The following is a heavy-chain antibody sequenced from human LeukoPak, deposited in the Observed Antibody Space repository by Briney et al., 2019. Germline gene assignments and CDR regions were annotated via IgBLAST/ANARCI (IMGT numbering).Heavy chain of an antibody. CDR1: GYSFTSYW. D-gene: IGHD3-10*01. V-gene: IGHV5-10-1*01. CDR3: ARHGIYGSGSYSDY. J-gene: IGHJ4*02. Sequence: GESLKISCQGSGYSFTSYWISWVRQLHGKGLGWMGRFDISDSSTTSSPSIQGHVTISADKSISTAYLQWSSLKASDTAMYYCARHGIYGSGSYSDYWGQGTLVTVSS. CDR2: FDISDSST.